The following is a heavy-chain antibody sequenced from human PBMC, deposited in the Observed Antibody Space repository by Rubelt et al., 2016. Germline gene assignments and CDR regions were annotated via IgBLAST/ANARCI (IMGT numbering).Heavy chain of an antibody. V-gene: IGHV1-2*02. Sequence: QVQLVQSVAEVKKPGASVKVSCKASGYTFTSYGISWVRQAPGQGLEWMGWINPNSGGTNYAQKFPGRVPMTRVTSISPAYMELSRLGSDDTAVYYCARCYGSGSYGNWFDPWGQGTLVTVSS. CDR2: INPNSGGT. CDR1: GYTFTSYG. J-gene: IGHJ5*02. D-gene: IGHD3-10*01. CDR3: ARCYGSGSYGNWFDP.